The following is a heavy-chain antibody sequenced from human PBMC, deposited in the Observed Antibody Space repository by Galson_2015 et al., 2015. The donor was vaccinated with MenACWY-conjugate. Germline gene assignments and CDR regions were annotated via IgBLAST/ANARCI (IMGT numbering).Heavy chain of an antibody. V-gene: IGHV3-7*03. CDR1: GFTFSTYW. CDR3: ATRGAKYYYYMDV. D-gene: IGHD1-26*01. Sequence: SLRLSCAASGFTFSTYWMSWVRQAPGKGLEWVANIKQDGSEKYYVDSVKGRFIITRDNAQNSLYLQMDSLRADDTAVYYCATRGAKYYYYMDVWGKGTTVTVSS. CDR2: IKQDGSEK. J-gene: IGHJ6*03.